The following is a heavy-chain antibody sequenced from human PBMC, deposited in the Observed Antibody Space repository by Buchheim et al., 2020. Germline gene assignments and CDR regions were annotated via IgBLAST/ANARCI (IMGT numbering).Heavy chain of an antibody. Sequence: QVQLVESGGGVVQPGRSLRLSCAASGFTFSSYGMHWVRQAPGKGLEWVAVISYDGSNKYYADSVKGRFTISRDNSKNTLYLQMNNLRAEDTAVYYCAKDLLAYCGGDCYWGVDYWGQGTL. CDR3: AKDLLAYCGGDCYWGVDY. V-gene: IGHV3-30*18. CDR2: ISYDGSNK. CDR1: GFTFSSYG. J-gene: IGHJ4*02. D-gene: IGHD2-21*02.